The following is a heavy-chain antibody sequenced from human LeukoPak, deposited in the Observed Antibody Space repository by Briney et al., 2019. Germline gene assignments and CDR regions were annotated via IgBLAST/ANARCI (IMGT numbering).Heavy chain of an antibody. J-gene: IGHJ4*02. CDR2: IYYSGST. Sequence: SETLSLTCTVSGGSISSYYWSWIRQPPGKGLEWIGYIYYSGSTNYNPPLKSRVTISVDTSKNQFSLKLSSVTVADTAVYYCARDRTGYSSGLDYWGQGTLVTVSS. V-gene: IGHV4-59*01. CDR3: ARDRTGYSSGLDY. CDR1: GGSISSYY. D-gene: IGHD6-19*01.